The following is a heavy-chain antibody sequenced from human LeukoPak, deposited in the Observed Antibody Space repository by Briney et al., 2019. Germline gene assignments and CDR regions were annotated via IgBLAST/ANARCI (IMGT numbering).Heavy chain of an antibody. J-gene: IGHJ4*02. CDR3: ARAVGATTHFDY. V-gene: IGHV3-74*01. D-gene: IGHD1-26*01. Sequence: PGGSLRLSCGASGFTFSSYWMHWVRQAPGKGLVWVSRINSDGSSTSYADSVKGRFTISRDNAKNTLYLQMNSLRAEDTAVYYCARAVGATTHFDYWGQGTLVTVSS. CDR2: INSDGSST. CDR1: GFTFSSYW.